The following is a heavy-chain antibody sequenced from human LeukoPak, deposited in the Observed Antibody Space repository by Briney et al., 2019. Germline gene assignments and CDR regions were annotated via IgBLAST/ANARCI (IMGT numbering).Heavy chain of an antibody. V-gene: IGHV3-11*04. CDR3: ARGDYYDSSGYYHY. J-gene: IGHJ4*02. CDR2: LSGRGEII. CDR1: GFTFSDYY. Sequence: GGSLRLSCAASGFTFSDYYMSWVRQAPGKGLEWVSFLSGRGEIIYYADSVKGRFTISRDNAKNSLYLQMNSLRAEDTAVYYCARGDYYDSSGYYHYWGQGTLVTVSS. D-gene: IGHD3-22*01.